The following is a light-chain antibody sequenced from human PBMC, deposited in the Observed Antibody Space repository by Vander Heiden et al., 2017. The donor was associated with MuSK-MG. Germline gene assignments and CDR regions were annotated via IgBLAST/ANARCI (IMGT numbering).Light chain of an antibody. V-gene: IGKV1D-13*01. CDR1: QDISSA. CDR3: QQFMNFPHT. CDR2: AAS. Sequence: AIHFTQCPSSLSAYVRDAVTITCQASQDISSAVAWYQQKPGKAPKVLIYAASTLGSGVPLRFGGSGSGTDLTRTISSMQPEDMATYYGQQFMNFPHTCGEGTKLEIK. J-gene: IGKJ2*01.